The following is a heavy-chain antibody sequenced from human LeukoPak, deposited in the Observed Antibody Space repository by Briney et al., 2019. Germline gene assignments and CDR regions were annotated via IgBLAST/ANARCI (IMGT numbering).Heavy chain of an antibody. Sequence: SETLSLTCTVSGASISTYYWSWIRQPPGKGLEWIGYIYYSGSTNYNPSLKSRLTISVDTSKNQFSLKLSSVTAADTAVYYCARLDRSGSYYPPTKYYYYYMDVWGKGTTVTISS. J-gene: IGHJ6*03. V-gene: IGHV4-59*12. CDR1: GASISTYY. CDR3: ARLDRSGSYYPPTKYYYYYMDV. D-gene: IGHD3-10*01. CDR2: IYYSGST.